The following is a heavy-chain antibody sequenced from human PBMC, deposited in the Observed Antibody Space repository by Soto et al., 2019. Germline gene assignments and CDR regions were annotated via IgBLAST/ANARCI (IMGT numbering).Heavy chain of an antibody. Sequence: EVQLVESGGGLVKSGGSLTLSCAASGFTFSISTMIWVRQAPGKRLEWVSSISSGSTYFYYADSVKGRFYISRDNAKRSLFLQMNSLSFEEKAVYYCAGGDGTGLLSGGWSPRFWRQGTLVAVSS. CDR2: ISSGSTYF. J-gene: IGHJ4*02. V-gene: IGHV3-21*01. CDR3: AGGDGTGLLSGGWSPRF. D-gene: IGHD2-15*01. CDR1: GFTFSIST.